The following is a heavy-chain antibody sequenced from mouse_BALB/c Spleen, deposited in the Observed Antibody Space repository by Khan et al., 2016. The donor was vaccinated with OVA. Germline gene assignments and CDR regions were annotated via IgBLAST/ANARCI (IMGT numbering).Heavy chain of an antibody. CDR1: GYTFTSYT. V-gene: IGHV1-4*02. J-gene: IGHJ4*01. D-gene: IGHD2-1*01. CDR3: ARSDGNYDMDY. Sequence: QVQLKQSAAELARPGASVKMSCKASGYTFTSYTMHWVKQRPGQGLEWIGYINPSSGYTEYNQKFKDKTTLTADKSSSTAYMQLSSLTSEDSAVYYCARSDGNYDMDYWGQGTSVTVSS. CDR2: INPSSGYT.